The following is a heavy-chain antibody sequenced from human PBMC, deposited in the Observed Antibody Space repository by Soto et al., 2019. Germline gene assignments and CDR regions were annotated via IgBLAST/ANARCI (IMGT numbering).Heavy chain of an antibody. CDR3: AHQWLVPSGWFDP. CDR2: TSAYNGNT. V-gene: IGHV1-18*04. Sequence: VASVKVSCKASGYTFTSYGISWVRQAPGQGLEWMGWTSAYNGNTNYAQKLQGRVTMTTDTSTSTAYMELRSLRSDDTAVYYCAHQWLVPSGWFDPWGQGTLVTVSS. CDR1: GYTFTSYG. D-gene: IGHD6-19*01. J-gene: IGHJ5*02.